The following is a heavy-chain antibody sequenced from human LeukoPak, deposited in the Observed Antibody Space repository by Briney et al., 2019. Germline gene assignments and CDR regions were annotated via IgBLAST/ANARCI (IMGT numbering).Heavy chain of an antibody. Sequence: LWASVKVSCKASGYTFTSYDINWVRQATGQGLEWMGWMNPNSGNTGYAQKFQGRVTITRNTSISTAYMELSSLRSEDTAVYYCARGLGDYESYFDYWGQGTLVTVSS. CDR1: GYTFTSYD. V-gene: IGHV1-8*03. CDR2: MNPNSGNT. CDR3: ARGLGDYESYFDY. J-gene: IGHJ4*02. D-gene: IGHD4-17*01.